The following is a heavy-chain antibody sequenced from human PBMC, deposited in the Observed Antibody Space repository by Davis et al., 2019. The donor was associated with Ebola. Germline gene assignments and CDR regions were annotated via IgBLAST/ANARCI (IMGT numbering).Heavy chain of an antibody. CDR3: ARAGAVAGMNY. J-gene: IGHJ4*02. CDR1: GFTFSSYW. CDR2: IKQDGSEK. V-gene: IGHV3-7*01. D-gene: IGHD6-19*01. Sequence: GESLKISCAASGFTFSSYWMSWVRQAPGKGLEWVANIKQDGSEKYYVDSVKGRFTISRDNAKNSLYLQMNSLRAEDTAVYYCARAGAVAGMNYWGQGTLVTVSS.